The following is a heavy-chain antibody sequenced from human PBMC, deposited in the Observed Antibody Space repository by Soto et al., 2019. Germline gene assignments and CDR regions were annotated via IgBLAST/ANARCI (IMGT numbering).Heavy chain of an antibody. CDR3: ARRLSGYSSGWYAGWFDP. CDR2: IYPGDSDT. J-gene: IGHJ5*02. CDR1: GYSFTSYW. V-gene: IGHV5-51*01. D-gene: IGHD6-19*01. Sequence: GESLKISCNGSGYSFTSYWIGWVRQMPGKGLEWMGIIYPGDSDTRYNPSFQGQVTISADKSISTAYLQWSSLKASDTAMYYCARRLSGYSSGWYAGWFDPWGQGTLVTVSS.